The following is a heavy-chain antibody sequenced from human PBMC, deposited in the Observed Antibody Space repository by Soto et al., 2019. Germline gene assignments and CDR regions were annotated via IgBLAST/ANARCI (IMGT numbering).Heavy chain of an antibody. CDR3: ARGLGIQLWLRLDY. CDR1: GGSFSGYY. Sequence: SETLSLTCAVYGGSFSGYYWSWIRQPPGKGLEWIGEINHSGSTNYNPSLKSRVTISVDTSKNQFSLKLSSVTAADTAMYYCARGLGIQLWLRLDYWGQGTLVTVSS. J-gene: IGHJ4*02. V-gene: IGHV4-34*01. D-gene: IGHD5-18*01. CDR2: INHSGST.